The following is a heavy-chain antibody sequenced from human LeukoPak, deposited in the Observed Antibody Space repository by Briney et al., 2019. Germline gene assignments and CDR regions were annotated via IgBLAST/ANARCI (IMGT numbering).Heavy chain of an antibody. J-gene: IGHJ4*03. CDR3: AKDSGTTNYYDSSGTFAY. D-gene: IGHD3-22*01. V-gene: IGHV3-23*01. Sequence: HTGGSLSLSCAASGFTFSSYAMSWVRQAPGKGLEWVSAISGSGGSTYYADSVKGRFTISRDNSKNTLYLQMNSLRAEDTAVYYCAKDSGTTNYYDSSGTFAYSGQGTMVTVSS. CDR1: GFTFSSYA. CDR2: ISGSGGST.